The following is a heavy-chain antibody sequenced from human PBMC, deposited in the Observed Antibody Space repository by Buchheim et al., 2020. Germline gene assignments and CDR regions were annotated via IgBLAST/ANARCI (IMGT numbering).Heavy chain of an antibody. CDR1: GYTYTSYY. V-gene: IGHV1-46*01. CDR3: ARVGSSSRRFYYFDY. J-gene: IGHJ4*02. Sequence: QVQLVQSGAEVKKPGASVKVSCKASGYTYTSYYMHWVRQAPGQGLEWMGIINPSGGSTSYAQKFQGSVTMTRDTSPSPVYMELSSLRSEDTAVYYCARVGSSSRRFYYFDYWGQGTL. D-gene: IGHD6-6*01. CDR2: INPSGGST.